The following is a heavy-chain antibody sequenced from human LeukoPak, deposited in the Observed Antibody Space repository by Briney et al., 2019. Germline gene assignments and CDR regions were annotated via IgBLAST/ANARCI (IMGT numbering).Heavy chain of an antibody. V-gene: IGHV3-30*04. J-gene: IGHJ4*02. Sequence: GGSLRLSCAASGFTFSSYAIHLVRQAPGKGLEWVAVISYDGSNKYYADSVKGRFTISRDNSKNTLYLQLNSLRPEDTAVYYCARDQLAYSGYDTLFDYWGQGTLVTVSS. CDR1: GFTFSSYA. D-gene: IGHD5-12*01. CDR3: ARDQLAYSGYDTLFDY. CDR2: ISYDGSNK.